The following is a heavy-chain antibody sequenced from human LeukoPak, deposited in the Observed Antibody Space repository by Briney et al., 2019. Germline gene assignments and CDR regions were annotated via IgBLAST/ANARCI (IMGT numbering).Heavy chain of an antibody. Sequence: GGSLRLSCAASGVTFSNYWMHWVRQAPEQGLGGVSRISTDGSRRSYADSMKGRFTISRDNSKKTLYLQMHSLRDEDTAVYYCAKGVGGSANYYYMDVWGKGTTVTVSS. CDR3: AKGVGGSANYYYMDV. V-gene: IGHV3-74*01. D-gene: IGHD3-10*01. CDR2: ISTDGSRR. CDR1: GVTFSNYW. J-gene: IGHJ6*03.